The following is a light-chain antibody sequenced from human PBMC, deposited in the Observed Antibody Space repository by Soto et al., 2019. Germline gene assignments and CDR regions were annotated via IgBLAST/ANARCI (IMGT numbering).Light chain of an antibody. J-gene: IGKJ4*01. CDR2: AAS. CDR3: QKYNSAPQGT. Sequence: DIQMTQSPSSLSASVGDRVTITCRASQGISDYLAWYQQKPGKVPKLLIYAASTLQSGVPSRFSGSGSGTDFTLTISSLQPEDVATYYCQKYNSAPQGTFGGGTKVEIK. V-gene: IGKV1-27*01. CDR1: QGISDY.